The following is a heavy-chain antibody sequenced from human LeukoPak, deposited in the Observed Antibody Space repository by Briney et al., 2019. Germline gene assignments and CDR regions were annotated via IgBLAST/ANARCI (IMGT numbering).Heavy chain of an antibody. CDR1: GYSFIRYH. Sequence: ASVKVSCKASGYSFIRYHIHWVRQAPGQGLEWMGWISVINNGNARYAQKFQGRLTMTTDTSTTTAYMELRSLRSDDTAVYYCSREFPFCGADCFSGVFDIWGQGTMVTVS. V-gene: IGHV1-18*01. D-gene: IGHD2-21*02. J-gene: IGHJ3*02. CDR3: SREFPFCGADCFSGVFDI. CDR2: ISVINNGNA.